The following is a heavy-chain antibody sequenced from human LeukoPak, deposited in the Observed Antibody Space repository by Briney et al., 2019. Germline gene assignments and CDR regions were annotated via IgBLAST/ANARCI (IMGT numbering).Heavy chain of an antibody. CDR2: IKQDGSEK. D-gene: IGHD3-3*01. J-gene: IGHJ3*02. CDR1: GFSFSTYS. Sequence: PGGSLRLSCAASGFSFSTYSFSWVRQAPGKGLEWVANIKQDGSEKYYVDSVKGRFTNSRDNAKNSLYLQMNSLRAEDTAVYYCARDRFLEWLLYRYGAFDIWGQGTMVTVSS. V-gene: IGHV3-7*01. CDR3: ARDRFLEWLLYRYGAFDI.